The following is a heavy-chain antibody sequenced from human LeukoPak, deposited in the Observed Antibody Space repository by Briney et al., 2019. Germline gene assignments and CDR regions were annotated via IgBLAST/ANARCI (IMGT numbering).Heavy chain of an antibody. CDR1: GGSISTYY. CDR3: ARGGGSASFDY. CDR2: IYYSGSI. V-gene: IGHV4-59*01. D-gene: IGHD3-10*01. J-gene: IGHJ4*02. Sequence: PSETLSLTCTVSGGSISTYYWTWIRQPPGKGLEWIGYIYYSGSINYNPSLKSRVTISVDTSKNQFSLKLSSVTAADTAVYYCARGGGSASFDYWGQGTLVTVSS.